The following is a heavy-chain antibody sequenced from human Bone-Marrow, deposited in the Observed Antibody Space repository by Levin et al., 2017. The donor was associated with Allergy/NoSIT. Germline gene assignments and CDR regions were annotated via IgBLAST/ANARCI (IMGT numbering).Heavy chain of an antibody. CDR1: GCSISSTNFY. J-gene: IGHJ6*02. Sequence: PSETLSLTCSVSGCSISSTNFYWTWVRQPPGMGLEWIGNLYYSGSTNCSSSLRSRVTMSVDTSNNQFFLRLSPVTAADTAAEYCAGHGGVGAPGPTIGVWGQGTTVTVSS. V-gene: IGHV4-39*01. D-gene: IGHD1-26*01. CDR3: AGHGGVGAPGPTIGV. CDR2: LYYSGST.